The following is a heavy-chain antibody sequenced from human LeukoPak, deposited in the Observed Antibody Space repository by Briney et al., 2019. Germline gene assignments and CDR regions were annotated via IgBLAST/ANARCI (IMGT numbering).Heavy chain of an antibody. CDR2: ISSSSSYI. V-gene: IGHV3-21*01. CDR1: GFTFSSYS. D-gene: IGHD5-18*01. Sequence: GGSLRLSCAASGFTFSSYSMNWVRQAPGKGLEWVSSISSSSSYIYYADSVKGRFTISRDNAKNSLYLQMNSLRAEDTAVYYCARDAAYGYDRFDYWGQGTQVTVSS. J-gene: IGHJ4*02. CDR3: ARDAAYGYDRFDY.